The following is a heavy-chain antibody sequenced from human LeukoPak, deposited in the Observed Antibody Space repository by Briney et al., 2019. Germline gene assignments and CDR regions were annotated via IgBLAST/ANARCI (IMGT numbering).Heavy chain of an antibody. V-gene: IGHV1-8*01. D-gene: IGHD6-19*01. Sequence: GASVKVSCKASGYTFTSYDINWVRQAPGQGLEWMGWMNPNSGNTGYAQKFQGRVTMTRNTSISTAYMELSSLRSEDTAVYYCARDGGSGWYYYYGMDVWGQGTTVTVSS. CDR2: MNPNSGNT. CDR1: GYTFTSYD. CDR3: ARDGGSGWYYYYGMDV. J-gene: IGHJ6*02.